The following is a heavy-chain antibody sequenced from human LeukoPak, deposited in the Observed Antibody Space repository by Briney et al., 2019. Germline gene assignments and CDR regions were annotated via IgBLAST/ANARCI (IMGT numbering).Heavy chain of an antibody. J-gene: IGHJ4*02. CDR3: VRDWGYDSSGYWQKYFDT. CDR2: ISGSASST. V-gene: IGHV3-23*01. Sequence: GGSLRLSCAASGFTFSNYAMSWVRQAPGKGLEWVSAISGSASSTYHADSVKGRFTISRDNAKNTVYLQMNSLRAEDTAVYYCVRDWGYDSSGYWQKYFDTWGQGTLVTVSS. CDR1: GFTFSNYA. D-gene: IGHD3-22*01.